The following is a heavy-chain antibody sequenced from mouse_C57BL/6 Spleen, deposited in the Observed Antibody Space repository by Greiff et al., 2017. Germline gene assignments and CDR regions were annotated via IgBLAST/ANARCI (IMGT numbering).Heavy chain of an antibody. J-gene: IGHJ4*01. Sequence: DVKLQESGGGLVKPGGSLKLSCAASGFTFSDYGMHWVRQAPEKGLEWVAYISSGSSTIYYADTVKGRFTISRDNAKNTLFLQMTSLRSEDTAMYYCARGGSSGYVYAMDYWGQGTSVTVSS. CDR1: GFTFSDYG. CDR2: ISSGSSTI. CDR3: ARGGSSGYVYAMDY. D-gene: IGHD3-2*02. V-gene: IGHV5-17*01.